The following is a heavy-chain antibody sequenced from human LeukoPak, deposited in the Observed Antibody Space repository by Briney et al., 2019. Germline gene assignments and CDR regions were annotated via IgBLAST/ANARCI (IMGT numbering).Heavy chain of an antibody. CDR2: IIPIFGTA. D-gene: IGHD3-3*01. V-gene: IGHV1-69*05. J-gene: IGHJ4*02. Sequence: GASVKVSCKASGGTFSSYAISWVRQAPGQGLEWMGGIIPIFGTANYAQKFQGRVTITRDTSASTAYMELSSLRSEDTAVYYCARDTKAAYYDFWSGYYTGSYFDYWGQGTLVTVSS. CDR3: ARDTKAAYYDFWSGYYTGSYFDY. CDR1: GGTFSSYA.